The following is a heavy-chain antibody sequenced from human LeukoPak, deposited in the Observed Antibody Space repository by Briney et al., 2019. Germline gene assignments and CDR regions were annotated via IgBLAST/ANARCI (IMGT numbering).Heavy chain of an antibody. D-gene: IGHD4-17*01. Sequence: GGSLRLSCAASGFTFSSYSMNWVCQAPGKGLEWVSSISSSSSYIYYADSVKGRFTISRDNAKNSLYLQMNSLRAEDTAVYYCARDRDYVPNYAFDIWGQGTMVTVSS. CDR3: ARDRDYVPNYAFDI. J-gene: IGHJ3*02. CDR2: ISSSSSYI. CDR1: GFTFSSYS. V-gene: IGHV3-21*01.